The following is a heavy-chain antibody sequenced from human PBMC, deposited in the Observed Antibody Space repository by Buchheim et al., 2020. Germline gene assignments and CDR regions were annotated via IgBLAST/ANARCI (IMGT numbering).Heavy chain of an antibody. CDR2: IWHDGSNT. V-gene: IGHV3-33*01. Sequence: QVQLVESGGGAVQPGRSLRLSCAASGFTFSTHAMHWVRQAPGKRLEWVTMIWHDGSNTHYAESVRGRFTISRDNSRDTVYLQMNSLRVEDTAVYYCTRDPPYSGWSFDYWGQGTL. J-gene: IGHJ4*02. CDR3: TRDPPYSGWSFDY. CDR1: GFTFSTHA. D-gene: IGHD6-19*01.